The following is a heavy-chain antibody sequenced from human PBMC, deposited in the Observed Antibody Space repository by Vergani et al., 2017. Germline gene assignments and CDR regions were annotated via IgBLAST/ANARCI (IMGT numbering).Heavy chain of an antibody. D-gene: IGHD2-2*01. Sequence: EVQLVESGGGLVQPGGSLRLSCAASGFSVSSNEMSWVRQAPGKGLEWVSSISGSSTYYADSRKGRITISRDNSKNMLHLQMNSLRAEDTAVYYCARAYCSSTSCHPYYYGMDVWGQGTTVTVSS. CDR1: GFSVSSNE. CDR3: ARAYCSSTSCHPYYYGMDV. CDR2: ISGSST. J-gene: IGHJ6*02. V-gene: IGHV3-38-3*01.